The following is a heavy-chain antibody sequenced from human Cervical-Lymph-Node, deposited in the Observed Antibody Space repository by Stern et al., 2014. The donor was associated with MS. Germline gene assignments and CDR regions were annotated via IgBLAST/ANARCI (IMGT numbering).Heavy chain of an antibody. CDR1: GYTFTDYY. D-gene: IGHD3-9*01. CDR3: AKSGAIFDWLLHNCFDP. Sequence: QVQLVESGAEAKKPGASVSVSCMASGYTFTDYYVHWVRQAPGQGLEWMGWINPKTGATHYAQRFQGRVTITRDTSTTTVYMELNRLRSDDTALYYCAKSGAIFDWLLHNCFDPWGQGTLVTVSS. CDR2: INPKTGAT. V-gene: IGHV1-2*02. J-gene: IGHJ5*02.